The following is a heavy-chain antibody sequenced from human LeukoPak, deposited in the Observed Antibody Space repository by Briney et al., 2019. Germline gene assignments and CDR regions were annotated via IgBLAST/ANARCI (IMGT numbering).Heavy chain of an antibody. CDR3: ASSQGTYYDFWSGYLPFDY. D-gene: IGHD3-3*01. V-gene: IGHV3-30-3*01. Sequence: GGSLRLSCAASGFTFSSYAMHWVRQAPGKGLEWVAVISYDGSNKYYADSVKGRFTISRDNSKNTLYLQMNSLRAEDTAVYYCASSQGTYYDFWSGYLPFDYWGQGTLVTVSS. J-gene: IGHJ4*02. CDR2: ISYDGSNK. CDR1: GFTFSSYA.